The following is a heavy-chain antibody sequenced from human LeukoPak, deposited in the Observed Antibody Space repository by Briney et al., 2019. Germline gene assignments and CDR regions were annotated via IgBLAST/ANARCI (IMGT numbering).Heavy chain of an antibody. CDR3: AREDSTRSGVRELDY. J-gene: IGHJ4*02. V-gene: IGHV3-13*01. D-gene: IGHD3-10*01. CDR1: GFTFSTYD. CDR2: IGAGFDT. Sequence: GGSLRLSCAASGFTFSTYDFHWVRQVTGKGLQWVSAIGAGFDTYYQDSARGRSTISRENAKNSLYLQMNSLTVGDTAVYYCAREDSTRSGVRELDYWGQGILVTVSS.